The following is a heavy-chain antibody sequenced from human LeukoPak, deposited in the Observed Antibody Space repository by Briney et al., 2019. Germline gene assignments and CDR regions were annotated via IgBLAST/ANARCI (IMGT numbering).Heavy chain of an antibody. V-gene: IGHV3-30*02. CDR2: IRYDGSNE. J-gene: IGHJ6*03. CDR3: ARDGYSGSYYRLYYFFMDV. Sequence: GGSLRLSCAASGFTFSSYGMHWVRQAPGKGLEWVSFIRYDGSNEYYADSVRGRFTISRDNSENTLYLQMNSLRGEDTAVYYCARDGYSGSYYRLYYFFMDVWGKGTTVTVSS. D-gene: IGHD1-26*01. CDR1: GFTFSSYG.